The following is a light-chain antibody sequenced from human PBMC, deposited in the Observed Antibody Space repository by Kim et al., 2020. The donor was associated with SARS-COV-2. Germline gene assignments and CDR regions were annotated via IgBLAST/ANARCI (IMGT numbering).Light chain of an antibody. CDR2: GAS. CDR1: QSLYSK. CDR3: QHYNNWLT. J-gene: IGKJ4*01. Sequence: SGSPGERVTLTCRASQSLYSKLAWYQQKPGQAPRLLIYGASTRATDIPARFSGTESGTEFTLTISSLQSEDFAVYYCQHYNNWLTFGGGTKVDIK. V-gene: IGKV3-15*01.